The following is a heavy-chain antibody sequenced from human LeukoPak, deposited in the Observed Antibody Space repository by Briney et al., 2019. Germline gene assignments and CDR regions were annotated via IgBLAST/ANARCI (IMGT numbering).Heavy chain of an antibody. V-gene: IGHV3-23*01. J-gene: IGHJ4*02. CDR3: AKITYYDILTDYLVAPYFDY. D-gene: IGHD3-9*01. CDR2: ISGSGGST. CDR1: GFTFSSYA. Sequence: GGSLRLSCAASGFTFSSYAMSWVRQAPGKGLEWVSAISGSGGSTYYADSVKGRFTISRDNSKNTLYLQMNSLRAEDTAVYYCAKITYYDILTDYLVAPYFDYWGQGTLVTVSS.